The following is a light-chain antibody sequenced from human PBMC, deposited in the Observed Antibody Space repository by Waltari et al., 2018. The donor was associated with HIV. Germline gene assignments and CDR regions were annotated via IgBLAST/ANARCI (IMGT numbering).Light chain of an antibody. V-gene: IGLV2-23*02. CDR2: EVN. CDR3: CSYAGSRRV. CDR1: SSDVGSYTL. Sequence: QSALTQPASVSGSPGQSHTISCTGTSSDVGSYTLVSWYQQYPGKAPKLMIYEVNKRPSGISNRFSGSKSGNTASLTISGLQAEDEADYYCCSYAGSRRVFGTGTKVTVL. J-gene: IGLJ1*01.